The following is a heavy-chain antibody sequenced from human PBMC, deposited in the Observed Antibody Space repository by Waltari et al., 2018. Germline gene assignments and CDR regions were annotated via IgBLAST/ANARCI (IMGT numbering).Heavy chain of an antibody. Sequence: QVELQESGPGLVKPSETLSLTCPVSGGSVTGAHWSWVRQPAGNGLEWIGRIFASGGTDYKPSFKSRVTMSVDTSKNEFSLRLTSVTAADTAVYYCARGNYGLFSGHYSDLWGRGTRVTVSS. CDR2: IFASGGT. CDR3: ARGNYGLFSGHYSDL. V-gene: IGHV4-4*07. D-gene: IGHD3-3*01. CDR1: GGSVTGAH. J-gene: IGHJ5*02.